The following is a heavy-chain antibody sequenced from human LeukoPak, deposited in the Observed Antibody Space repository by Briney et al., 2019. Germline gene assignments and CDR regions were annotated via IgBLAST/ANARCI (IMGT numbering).Heavy chain of an antibody. Sequence: SETLSLTCTLSGGSISNYYWSWIRQPPRKGLERIGNIFYSGSTNYNPSLKSRVTISLDTSKNQFSLKLTSVSAADTAVYYCAREGGSYYHWFDPWGQGTLVTVSS. CDR3: AREGGSYYHWFDP. J-gene: IGHJ5*02. D-gene: IGHD1-26*01. V-gene: IGHV4-59*01. CDR2: IFYSGST. CDR1: GGSISNYY.